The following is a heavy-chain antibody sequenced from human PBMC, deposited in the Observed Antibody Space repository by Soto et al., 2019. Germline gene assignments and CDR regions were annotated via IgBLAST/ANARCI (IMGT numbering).Heavy chain of an antibody. CDR1: GYTFTSYG. CDR2: ISAYNGNT. V-gene: IGHV1-18*01. CDR3: ARDPPRYSGSYYGYYYCGMDV. J-gene: IGHJ6*02. Sequence: GASVKVSCKASGYTFTSYGISWVRQAPGQGLEWMGWISAYNGNTNYAQKLQGRVTMTTDTSTSTAYMELRSLRSDDTAVYYCARDPPRYSGSYYGYYYCGMDVWGQGTTVTVSS. D-gene: IGHD1-26*01.